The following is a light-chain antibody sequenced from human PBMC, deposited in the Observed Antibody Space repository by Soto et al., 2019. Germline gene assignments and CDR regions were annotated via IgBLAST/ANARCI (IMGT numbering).Light chain of an antibody. Sequence: EIVLTQSPGTLSLSPGERATLSCRASQSVAKNYLAWYQQKPGQAPRLLIHGASSRATGIPDRFSGSGSGTDFTLTISRLESEDFALFYCQQYATAPLTFGGGTKVEIK. CDR2: GAS. V-gene: IGKV3-20*01. J-gene: IGKJ4*01. CDR3: QQYATAPLT. CDR1: QSVAKNY.